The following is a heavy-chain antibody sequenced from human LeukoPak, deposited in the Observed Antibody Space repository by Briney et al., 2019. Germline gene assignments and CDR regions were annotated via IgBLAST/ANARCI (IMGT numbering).Heavy chain of an antibody. V-gene: IGHV3-7*01. CDR1: GFTFSSYW. D-gene: IGHD4-17*01. Sequence: QSGGSLRLSCAASGFTFSSYWMSWVRQAPGKGLEWVANIKQDGSEKYYVDSVKGRFTISRDNAKNSLYLQMNSLRAEDTAVYYCARETFTVTSMGAFDIWGQGTMVTVSS. J-gene: IGHJ3*02. CDR2: IKQDGSEK. CDR3: ARETFTVTSMGAFDI.